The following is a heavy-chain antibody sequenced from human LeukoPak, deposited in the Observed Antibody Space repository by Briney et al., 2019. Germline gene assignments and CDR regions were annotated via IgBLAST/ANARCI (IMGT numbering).Heavy chain of an antibody. CDR2: IYYSGST. CDR1: GGSISSYY. V-gene: IGHV4-59*01. D-gene: IGHD2-2*01. J-gene: IGHJ5*02. Sequence: SETLSLTCTVSGGSISSYYWSWIRQPPGKGLEWIGYIYYSGSTNYNPSLKSRVTISVDTSKNQFSLKLSSVTAADMAVYYCARGQSDIVVVPAAVVWFDPWGQGTLVTVSS. CDR3: ARGQSDIVVVPAAVVWFDP.